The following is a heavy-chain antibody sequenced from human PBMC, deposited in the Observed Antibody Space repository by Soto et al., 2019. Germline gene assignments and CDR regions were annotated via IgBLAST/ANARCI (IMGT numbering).Heavy chain of an antibody. V-gene: IGHV2-5*02. D-gene: IGHD3-10*01. CDR1: GFSLSTSGVG. J-gene: IGHJ4*02. CDR2: IYWDDDK. CDR3: AHTRPSSGSGSYHFDY. Sequence: QITLKESGPTLVKPTQTLTLTCTFSGFSLSTSGVGVGWIRQPPGKALEWLALIYWDDDKRYSPSLKSRLTITKANFKNQVVLTMTNMDPVDTATYYCAHTRPSSGSGSYHFDYWGQGTLVTVSS.